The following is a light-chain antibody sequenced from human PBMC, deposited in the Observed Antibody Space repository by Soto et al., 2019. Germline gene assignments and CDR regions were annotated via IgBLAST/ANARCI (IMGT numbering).Light chain of an antibody. CDR3: QQRRSWPPTIT. Sequence: EIVLTQSPATLSLSPGERATLSCRASQSVSTYLAWYQQRPGQDPRLLIYDASYRATDIPPRFSGSGSGTDFTLTISSLEPEDFAVYYCQQRRSWPPTITFGQGTRLDIK. CDR2: DAS. J-gene: IGKJ5*01. CDR1: QSVSTY. V-gene: IGKV3-11*01.